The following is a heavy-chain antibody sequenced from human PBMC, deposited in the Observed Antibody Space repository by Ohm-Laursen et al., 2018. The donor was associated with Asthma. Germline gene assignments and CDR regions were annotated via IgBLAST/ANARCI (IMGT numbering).Heavy chain of an antibody. Sequence: VTLSLTCSVSGGSISSANYFWSWIRQPPGKGLEWIGYIYYSGSTNYNPSLESRVTISVDTSKNQFSLKLSSVTAADTAVYYCARGRGDYGGNSDAFDIWGQGTMVTVSS. CDR3: ARGRGDYGGNSDAFDI. V-gene: IGHV4-61*01. J-gene: IGHJ3*02. CDR1: GGSISSANYF. CDR2: IYYSGST. D-gene: IGHD4-23*01.